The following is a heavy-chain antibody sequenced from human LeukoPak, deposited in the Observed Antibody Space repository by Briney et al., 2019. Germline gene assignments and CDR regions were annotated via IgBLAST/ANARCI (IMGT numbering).Heavy chain of an antibody. CDR1: GFTFSSYA. CDR2: ISYDGSNK. CDR3: XXXXXXXXXXPXAIQGYYFDY. Sequence: PGGSLRLSCAASGFTFSSYAMHWVRQAPGKGLEWVAVISYDGSNKYYADSVKGRFTISRDNSKNTLYLQMNSLRAEDTAVYYXXXXXXXXXXXPXAIQGYYFDYWGQGTLVTVSS. D-gene: IGHD2-2*02. J-gene: IGHJ4*02. V-gene: IGHV3-30-3*01.